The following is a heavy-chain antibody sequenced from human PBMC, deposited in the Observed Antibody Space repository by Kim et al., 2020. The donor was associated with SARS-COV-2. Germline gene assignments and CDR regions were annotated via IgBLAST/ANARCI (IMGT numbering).Heavy chain of an antibody. V-gene: IGHV1-3*01. J-gene: IGHJ4*02. D-gene: IGHD6-25*01. Sequence: ASVKVSCKASGYTFTTYVMHWVRQAPGQRLEWMGWISAGNGNTKYSQRFQGRATITRETSASTAYMELSDLRSEDTAVYYCAGGGGQESSNGYFDYGGQG. CDR3: AGGGGQESSNGYFDY. CDR2: ISAGNGNT. CDR1: GYTFTTYV.